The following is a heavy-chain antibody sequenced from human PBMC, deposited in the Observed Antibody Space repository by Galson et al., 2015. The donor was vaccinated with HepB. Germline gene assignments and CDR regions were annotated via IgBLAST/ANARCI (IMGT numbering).Heavy chain of an antibody. V-gene: IGHV1-3*01. J-gene: IGHJ6*04. CDR1: GYTFTSYA. CDR2: INAGNGNT. Sequence: SVKVSCKASGYTFTSYAMHWVRQAPGQRLEWMGWINAGNGNTKYSQKFQGRVTITRDTSASTAYMELSSLRSEDTAVYYCARAPSCTSSGCDSAQYDQMDVWGKGTTVTVSS. D-gene: IGHD2-15*01. CDR3: ARAPSCTSSGCDSAQYDQMDV.